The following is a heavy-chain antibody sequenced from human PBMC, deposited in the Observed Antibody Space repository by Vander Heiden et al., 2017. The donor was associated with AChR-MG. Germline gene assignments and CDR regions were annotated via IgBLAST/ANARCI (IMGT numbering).Heavy chain of an antibody. CDR2: ISSSSSTG. V-gene: IGHV3-48*02. CDR1: TFTSSTYS. CDR3: ARNHYDFWSGPPLGMDV. Sequence: EVQLVESGRGLVQPGGSLRLSCAASTFTSSTYSMIWFRQAPGKGLECVSYISSSSSTGYYADSVKGRFTISRDNAKNSLYLQMNSLRDEDTAVYYCARNHYDFWSGPPLGMDVWGQGTTVTVSS. J-gene: IGHJ6*02. D-gene: IGHD3-3*01.